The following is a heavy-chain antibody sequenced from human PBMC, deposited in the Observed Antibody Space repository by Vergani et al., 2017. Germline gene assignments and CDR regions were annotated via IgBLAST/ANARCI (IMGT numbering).Heavy chain of an antibody. V-gene: IGHV1-24*01. D-gene: IGHD5-18*01. CDR3: ARDEPVDTAMVDLTAYYYYMDV. Sequence: QVQLVQSGAEVKKPGASVKVSCKVSGYTLTELSMHWVRQAPGKGLEWMGGFDPEDGETIYAQKFQGRVTMTEDTSTDTAYMELSSLRSEDTAVYYCARDEPVDTAMVDLTAYYYYMDVWGKGTTVTVSS. CDR2: FDPEDGET. CDR1: GYTLTELS. J-gene: IGHJ6*03.